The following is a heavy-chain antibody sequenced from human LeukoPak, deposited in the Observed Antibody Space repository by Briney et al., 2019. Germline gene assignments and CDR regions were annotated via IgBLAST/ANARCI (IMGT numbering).Heavy chain of an antibody. CDR1: GFTFSNAW. J-gene: IGHJ4*02. V-gene: IGHV3-33*08. CDR2: IWYVGNNE. CDR3: AREGGVGGNYYFDY. D-gene: IGHD4-23*01. Sequence: GGSLRLSCAASGFTFSNAWKTWVRQAPGKGLEWVAVIWYVGNNEYYADSVKGRFTISRDNSKNTLYLQMNSLRAEDTAVYYCAREGGVGGNYYFDYWGQGTLVTVSS.